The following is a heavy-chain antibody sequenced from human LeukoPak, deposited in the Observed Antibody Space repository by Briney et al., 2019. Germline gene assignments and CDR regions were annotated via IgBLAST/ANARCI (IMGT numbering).Heavy chain of an antibody. CDR1: GGSVSDYY. J-gene: IGHJ4*02. V-gene: IGHV4-59*02. D-gene: IGHD6-19*01. Sequence: PSETLSLTCTISGGSVSDYYWSWIRQSPGKGLEWIGYIYHTGSTSYSPSLKSRVTISADTSQNQFSLKLSSVTAADTAVYYCARKAVAGYDYWGQGTLVTVSS. CDR3: ARKAVAGYDY. CDR2: IYHTGST.